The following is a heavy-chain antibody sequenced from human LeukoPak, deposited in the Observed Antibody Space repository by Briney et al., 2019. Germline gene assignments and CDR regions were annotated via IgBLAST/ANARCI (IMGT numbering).Heavy chain of an antibody. CDR2: IYNSGST. Sequence: PSETLSLTCTVSGGSISSYYWSWIRQPAGKGREWIGRIYNSGSTNYNPSLKSRVTMSVDTSKNQFSLELGSVAAADTAVYYCALDGSGFDPWGQGTLVTVSS. J-gene: IGHJ5*02. V-gene: IGHV4-4*07. CDR1: GGSISSYY. D-gene: IGHD3-10*01. CDR3: ALDGSGFDP.